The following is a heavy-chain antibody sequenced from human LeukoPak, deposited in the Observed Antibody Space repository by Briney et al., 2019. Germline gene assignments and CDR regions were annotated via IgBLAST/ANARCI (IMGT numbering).Heavy chain of an antibody. Sequence: ASVKVSCKASGYTFTSYGISWVRQAPGQGLEWMGLLTPSGGSTSYAQKFQGRVTMTRDTSTSTVYMELSSLRSEDTAVYYCARADALDDYGPKDAFDIWGQGTMVTVSS. CDR2: LTPSGGST. D-gene: IGHD4-17*01. CDR1: GYTFTSYG. J-gene: IGHJ3*02. CDR3: ARADALDDYGPKDAFDI. V-gene: IGHV1-46*01.